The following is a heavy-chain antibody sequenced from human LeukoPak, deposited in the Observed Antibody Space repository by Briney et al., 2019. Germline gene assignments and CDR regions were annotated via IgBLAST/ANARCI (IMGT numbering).Heavy chain of an antibody. D-gene: IGHD6-13*01. V-gene: IGHV3-20*04. CDR3: ARGPYIGSLFPLGF. CDR1: GFTFADYD. J-gene: IGHJ4*02. Sequence: PGGSLRLSCAASGFTFADYDMNWVRQAPGKGLEWLSGISWNGDSTTYADSVKGRFTISRDNAKNSLYLQMNSLRAEDTAFYFCARGPYIGSLFPLGFWGQGTLVTVSS. CDR2: ISWNGDST.